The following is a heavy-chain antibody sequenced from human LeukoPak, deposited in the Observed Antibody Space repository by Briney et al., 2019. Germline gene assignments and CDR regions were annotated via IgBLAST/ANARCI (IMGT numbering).Heavy chain of an antibody. CDR2: IYYSGST. CDR1: GGSISSSSYY. J-gene: IGHJ4*02. D-gene: IGHD1-26*01. CDR3: ARDRGSGSYLD. Sequence: SETLSLTCTVSGGSISSSSYYWGWIRQPPGKGLEWIGSIYYSGSTYYNPSLKSRVTISVDTSKNQFSLKLSSVTAADTAVYYCARDRGSGSYLDWGQGTLVTVSS. V-gene: IGHV4-39*07.